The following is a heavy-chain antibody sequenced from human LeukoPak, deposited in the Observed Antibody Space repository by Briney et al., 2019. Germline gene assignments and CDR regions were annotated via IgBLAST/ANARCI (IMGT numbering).Heavy chain of an antibody. V-gene: IGHV3-30*19. CDR2: ISYDGSNK. D-gene: IGHD3-10*01. CDR1: GFTFSSYG. Sequence: GGSLRLSCAASGFTFSSYGMHWVRQAPGKGLEWVAVISYDGSNKYYADSVKGRFTISRDNSKNTLYLQMNSLRAEDTAVYYCARDPSRLLSFLFDYWGQGTLVTVSS. CDR3: ARDPSRLLSFLFDY. J-gene: IGHJ4*02.